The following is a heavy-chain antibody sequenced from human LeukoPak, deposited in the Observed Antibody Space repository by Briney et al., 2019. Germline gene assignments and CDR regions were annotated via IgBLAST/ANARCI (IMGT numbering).Heavy chain of an antibody. CDR1: GFTFSNFG. CDR2: IWYDGSNK. J-gene: IGHJ5*01. V-gene: IGHV3-33*01. D-gene: IGHD3-10*01. Sequence: GGSLSLLCAASGFTFSNFGLHWVGQAPAKGLEWVALIWYDGSNKYYAVSVKGRFTISRDNSKNTLFLQMNSLRAEDTAVYYCARVSGRSSEVSGYYNSSTAYSYSWG. CDR3: ARVSGRSSEVSGYYNSSTAYSYS.